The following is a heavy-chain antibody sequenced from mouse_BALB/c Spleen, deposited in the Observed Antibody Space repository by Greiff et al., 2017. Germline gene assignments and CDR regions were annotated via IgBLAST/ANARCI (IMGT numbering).Heavy chain of an antibody. CDR1: GFTFSSYT. V-gene: IGHV5-6-4*01. D-gene: IGHD2-1*01. J-gene: IGHJ2*01. CDR3: TRQGIYYGNYGYFDY. CDR2: ISSGGSYT. Sequence: EVKLVESGGGLVKPGGSLKLSCAASGFTFSSYTMSWVRQTPEKRLEWVATISSGGSYTYYPDSVKGRFTISRDNAKNTLYLQMSSLKSEDTAMYYCTRQGIYYGNYGYFDYWGQGTTLTVSS.